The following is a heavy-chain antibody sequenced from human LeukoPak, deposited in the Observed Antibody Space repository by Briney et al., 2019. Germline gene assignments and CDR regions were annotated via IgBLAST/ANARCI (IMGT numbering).Heavy chain of an antibody. Sequence: SVKVSCKACGGTFSNYAISWVRQAPGQGLEWVGRIVPILGTANYAQNFQGRVTITADRSTTTAYMELSSLRSEDTAVYYCARVPQGSSWPYYFDYWGQGTLVTVSS. CDR1: GGTFSNYA. CDR2: IVPILGTA. J-gene: IGHJ4*02. CDR3: ARVPQGSSWPYYFDY. V-gene: IGHV1-69*04. D-gene: IGHD6-13*01.